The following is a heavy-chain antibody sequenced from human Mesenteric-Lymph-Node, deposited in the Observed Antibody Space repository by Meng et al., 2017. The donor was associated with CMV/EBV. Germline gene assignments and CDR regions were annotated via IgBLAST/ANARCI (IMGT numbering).Heavy chain of an antibody. CDR2: INPNSNHT. CDR3: AREVSSGSIYYYAMDV. D-gene: IGHD3-22*01. CDR1: GYTFTDYF. V-gene: IGHV1-2*02. J-gene: IGHJ6*02. Sequence: ASVKVSCKASGYTFTDYFIHWLRQAPGQGLEWMGCINPNSNHTNYAQKFQGRVTITRDMSISTAYMELSSLRSDDTAVYYCAREVSSGSIYYYAMDVWGQGTTVTVSS.